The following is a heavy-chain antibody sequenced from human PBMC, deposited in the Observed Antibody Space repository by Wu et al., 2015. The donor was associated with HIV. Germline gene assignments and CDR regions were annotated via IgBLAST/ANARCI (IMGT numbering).Heavy chain of an antibody. CDR2: FDPEDGET. CDR1: GYTLTEFS. D-gene: IGHD1-26*01. V-gene: IGHV1-24*01. Sequence: QVQLVQSGAEVKKPGASVKVSCRVSGYTLTEFSIHWVRQAPGKGLEWMGGFDPEDGETIYAQRFQGRVTMTEDTYIDTVYMELRSLRSDDTAVYYCATLIVGATYWGQGTLVTVSS. CDR3: ATLIVGATY. J-gene: IGHJ4*02.